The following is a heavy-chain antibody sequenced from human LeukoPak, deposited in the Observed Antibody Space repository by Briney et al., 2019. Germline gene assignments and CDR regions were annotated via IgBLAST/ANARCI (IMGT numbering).Heavy chain of an antibody. CDR2: ISSSSSTI. J-gene: IGHJ6*03. Sequence: GGSLRLSCAASGFTFSSYSMNWVRQAPGKGLEWVSYISSSSSTIYYADSVKGRFTISRDNAKNSLYLQMNSLRAEDTAVYYCARDLMVRGVRYYYYMDVWGKGTTVTVSS. CDR1: GFTFSSYS. V-gene: IGHV3-48*01. D-gene: IGHD3-10*01. CDR3: ARDLMVRGVRYYYYMDV.